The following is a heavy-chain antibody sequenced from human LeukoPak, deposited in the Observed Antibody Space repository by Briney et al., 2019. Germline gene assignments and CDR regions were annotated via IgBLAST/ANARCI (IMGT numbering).Heavy chain of an antibody. J-gene: IGHJ4*02. Sequence: GGSLRLSCAASGFPFSSYWMSWVRQAPGKGLEWVANIKQDGSEKYYVDSVKGRFTISRDNAKNSLYLQMNSLRAEDTAVYYCARSEERYDYVWGSYRYEDYWGQGTLVTVSS. CDR1: GFPFSSYW. D-gene: IGHD3-16*02. CDR3: ARSEERYDYVWGSYRYEDY. CDR2: IKQDGSEK. V-gene: IGHV3-7*01.